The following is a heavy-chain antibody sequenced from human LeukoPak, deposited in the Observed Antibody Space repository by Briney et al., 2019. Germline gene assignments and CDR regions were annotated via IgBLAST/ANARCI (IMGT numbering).Heavy chain of an antibody. V-gene: IGHV1-2*02. Sequence: ASVKVSCKASGYKFTGYYMHWVRQAPGQGLEWMGWINPNSGDSHHAQKFQGRVTMTRDTSISTAYMELSRLRSDDTAVYYCARGSYQEYAFDIWGQGTMVTVSS. CDR2: INPNSGDS. D-gene: IGHD3-10*01. CDR1: GYKFTGYY. J-gene: IGHJ3*02. CDR3: ARGSYQEYAFDI.